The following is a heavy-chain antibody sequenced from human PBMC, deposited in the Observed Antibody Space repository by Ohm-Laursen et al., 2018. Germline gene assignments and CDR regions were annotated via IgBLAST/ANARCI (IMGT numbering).Heavy chain of an antibody. CDR1: GFTFSDYY. CDR2: ISISDSTT. CDR3: ARPPYSSSSEGY. J-gene: IGHJ4*02. Sequence: GSLRLSCTASGFTFSDYYMSWIRQAPGKGLEWVSYISISDSTTYYADSVKGRFTISRDNAKNSLYLQMNSLRAEDTAVYYCARPPYSSSSEGYWGQGTLVTVSS. D-gene: IGHD6-6*01. V-gene: IGHV3-11*04.